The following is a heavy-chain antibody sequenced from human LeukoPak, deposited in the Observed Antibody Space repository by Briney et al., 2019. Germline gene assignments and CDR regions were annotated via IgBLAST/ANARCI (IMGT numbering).Heavy chain of an antibody. D-gene: IGHD5-18*01. CDR3: ASNSYGAPNY. V-gene: IGHV4-34*01. Sequence: PSETLSLTCAVYGGSFSGYYWSWIRQPPGKGLEWIGEINHSGSTNYNPSLKSRVTISVDTSKNQFSLKLSSVTAADTAVYYCASNSYGAPNYWGQGTLVTVSS. CDR1: GGSFSGYY. CDR2: INHSGST. J-gene: IGHJ4*02.